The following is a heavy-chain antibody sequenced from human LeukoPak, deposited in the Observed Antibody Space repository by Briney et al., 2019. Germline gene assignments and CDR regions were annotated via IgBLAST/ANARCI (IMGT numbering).Heavy chain of an antibody. Sequence: GGSLRLSCAASGFIFSDYYMSWIRQAPGKGLEWVSFISSTGSTKYYADSVKGRFTLSRDDAKNSLYLQMNSLRAEDTAVYYCARADDFTFGGVIAPLCDYWGQGTLVTVSS. CDR2: ISSTGSTK. V-gene: IGHV3-11*04. CDR3: ARADDFTFGGVIAPLCDY. D-gene: IGHD3-16*02. CDR1: GFIFSDYY. J-gene: IGHJ4*02.